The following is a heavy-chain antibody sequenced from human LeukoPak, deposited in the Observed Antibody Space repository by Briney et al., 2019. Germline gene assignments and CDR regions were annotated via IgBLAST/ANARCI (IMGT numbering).Heavy chain of an antibody. CDR2: IYPNDSDI. CDR1: GFNFRAFW. D-gene: IGHD1-26*01. CDR3: ARTSGAP. J-gene: IGHJ5*02. Sequence: GESLKVSCKGSGFNFRAFWIGWVRQQPGKGLEWMGMIYPNDSDIRYSPSFQGQVTISADKSKSTAFLQWSSLKASDSAMYYRARTSGAPWGQGTLVTVSS. V-gene: IGHV5-51*01.